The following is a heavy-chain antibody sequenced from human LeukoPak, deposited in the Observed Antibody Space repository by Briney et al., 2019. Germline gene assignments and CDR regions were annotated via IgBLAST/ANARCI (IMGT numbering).Heavy chain of an antibody. CDR2: IIPIFGTA. D-gene: IGHD6-13*01. J-gene: IGHJ4*02. CDR3: ARGQDWAAAGTGYYFDY. V-gene: IGHV1-69*05. CDR1: GCTFSSYA. Sequence: ASVKVSCKASGCTFSSYAISWVRQAPGQGLEWMGRIIPIFGTANSAQKFQGRVPITTDESTSTAYMELSSLRSEDTAVYYCARGQDWAAAGTGYYFDYWGQGTLVIVSS.